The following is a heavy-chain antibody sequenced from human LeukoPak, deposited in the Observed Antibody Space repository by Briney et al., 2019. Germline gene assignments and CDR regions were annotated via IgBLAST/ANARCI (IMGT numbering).Heavy chain of an antibody. Sequence: ASVKVSCKASGYTSTSYDINWVRQATGQGLEWMGWMNPNSGNTGYAQKFQGRVTMTRNTSISTAYMELSSLRSEDTAVYYCARGRLYDSSGYSDFDYWGQGTLVTVSS. CDR2: MNPNSGNT. D-gene: IGHD3-22*01. J-gene: IGHJ4*02. CDR1: GYTSTSYD. CDR3: ARGRLYDSSGYSDFDY. V-gene: IGHV1-8*01.